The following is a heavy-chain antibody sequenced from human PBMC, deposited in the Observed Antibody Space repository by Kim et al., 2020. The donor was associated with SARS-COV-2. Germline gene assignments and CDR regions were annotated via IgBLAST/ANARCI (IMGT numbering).Heavy chain of an antibody. D-gene: IGHD3-10*01. J-gene: IGHJ4*02. Sequence: FQGRVTMTSDTSTDTAYMELSSLRSEDTAVYYCATARITMVRGVITPFDSWGQGTLVTVSS. CDR3: ATARITMVRGVITPFDS. V-gene: IGHV1-24*01.